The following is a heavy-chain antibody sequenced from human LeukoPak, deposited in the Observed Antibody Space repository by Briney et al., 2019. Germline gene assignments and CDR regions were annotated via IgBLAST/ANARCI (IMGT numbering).Heavy chain of an antibody. J-gene: IGHJ4*02. CDR1: GGSSSGYY. CDR3: ARGGSNYGDYGFLPAARRTNDY. D-gene: IGHD4-17*01. CDR2: INHSGST. V-gene: IGHV4-34*01. Sequence: SETLSLTCAVYGGSSSGYYWSWIRQPPGKGLEWIGEINHSGSTNYNPSLKSRVTISVDTSKNQFSLKLSSVTAADTAVYYCARGGSNYGDYGFLPAARRTNDYWGQGTLVTVSS.